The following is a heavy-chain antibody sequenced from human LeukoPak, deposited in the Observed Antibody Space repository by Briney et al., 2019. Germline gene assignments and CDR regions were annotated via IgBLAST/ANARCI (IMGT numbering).Heavy chain of an antibody. CDR1: GGSISSGGYY. V-gene: IGHV4-31*03. CDR3: ARVRYSSGWYEDY. CDR2: IYYSGST. D-gene: IGHD6-19*01. J-gene: IGHJ4*02. Sequence: PSQTLSLTCTVSGGSISSGGYYWSWIRQHPGKGLEWIGYIYYSGSTYYNPSLKSRVTMSVDTSKNQFSLKLSSVTAADTAVYYCARVRYSSGWYEDYWGQGTLVTVSS.